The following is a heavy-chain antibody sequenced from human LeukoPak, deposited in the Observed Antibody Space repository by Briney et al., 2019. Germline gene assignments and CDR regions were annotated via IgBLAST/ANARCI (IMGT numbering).Heavy chain of an antibody. Sequence: SETLSLTCTVSGGSISSSSYYWRWIRQPPGKGLEWIGSIYYSGSTYYNPSLKSRVTISVDTSKNQFSLKLSSVTAADTAVYYCARQQAVAGTGYWFDPWGQGTLVTVSS. CDR1: GGSISSSSYY. CDR3: ARQQAVAGTGYWFDP. J-gene: IGHJ5*02. V-gene: IGHV4-39*01. CDR2: IYYSGST. D-gene: IGHD6-19*01.